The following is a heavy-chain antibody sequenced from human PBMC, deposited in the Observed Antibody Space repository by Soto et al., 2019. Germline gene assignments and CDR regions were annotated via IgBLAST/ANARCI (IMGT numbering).Heavy chain of an antibody. V-gene: IGHV4-30-4*01. D-gene: IGHD2-2*01. J-gene: IGHJ6*02. CDR3: ARIRRLPDIVVVPAARRGYYYGMDV. CDR1: GGSISSGDYY. CDR2: IYYSGST. Sequence: SETLSLTCTVSGGSISSGDYYWSWIRQPPGKGLEWIGYIYYSGSTYYNPSLKSRVTISVDTSKNQFSLKLSSVTAADTAVNYCARIRRLPDIVVVPAARRGYYYGMDVWGQGTTVTVSS.